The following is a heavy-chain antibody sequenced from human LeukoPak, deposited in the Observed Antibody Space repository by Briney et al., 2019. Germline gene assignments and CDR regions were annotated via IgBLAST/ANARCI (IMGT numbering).Heavy chain of an antibody. D-gene: IGHD2-15*01. V-gene: IGHV4-39*01. J-gene: IGHJ4*02. CDR1: GGSISSSSYY. CDR2: IYYSGST. Sequence: PSETLSLTCTVSGGSISSSSYYWGWIRQPPGKGLEWIGSIYYSGSTYYNPSLKSRVTISVDTSKNQFSLKLSSVTAADTAVYYCARRISTYCSGGSCYTHLFDYWGQGTLVTVSS. CDR3: ARRISTYCSGGSCYTHLFDY.